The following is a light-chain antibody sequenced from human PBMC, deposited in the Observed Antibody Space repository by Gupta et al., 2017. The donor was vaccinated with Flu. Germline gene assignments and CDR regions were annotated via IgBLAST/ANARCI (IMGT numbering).Light chain of an antibody. CDR3: QSYDSSIRWV. CDR1: GSNRGAGYE. Sequence: STCSVGGSNRGAGYEVHWYQPLPGPGSKSLNYGNNNRPSGLPDRFSATKAGTSASITITGLQAEDDADDYCQSYDSSIRWVFGTGTKVTVL. J-gene: IGLJ1*01. V-gene: IGLV1-40*01. CDR2: GNN.